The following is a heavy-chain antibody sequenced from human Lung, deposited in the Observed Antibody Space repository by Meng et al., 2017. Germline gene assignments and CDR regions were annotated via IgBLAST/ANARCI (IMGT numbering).Heavy chain of an antibody. CDR3: ARGPTTMAHDFDY. D-gene: IGHD4-11*01. Sequence: QVRLQQWGGVLLKPSETLSLACVVSGGSFSDYYWSWIRQPPGKRLEWIGEINHSGSTNYNPSLESRATISVDTSQNNLSLKLSSVTAADSAVYYCARGPTTMAHDFDYWGQGTLVTVSS. J-gene: IGHJ4*02. CDR2: INHSGST. CDR1: GGSFSDYY. V-gene: IGHV4-34*01.